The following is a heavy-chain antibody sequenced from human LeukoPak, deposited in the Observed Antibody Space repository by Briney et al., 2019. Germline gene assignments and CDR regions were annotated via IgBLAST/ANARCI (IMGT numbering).Heavy chain of an antibody. J-gene: IGHJ4*02. CDR1: GLTSSNYA. V-gene: IGHV3-23*01. CDR3: AIQGGDRIQLWSMDY. CDR2: NSGSGGRT. D-gene: IGHD5-18*01. Sequence: GGFLRLSCAATGLTSSNYAISWARQDPGQGIEWGFSNSGSGGRTYYADSVKGRFTISRDNSKNTLDLQMNSLRAEDTAVYYCAIQGGDRIQLWSMDYWGQGTLVTVSS.